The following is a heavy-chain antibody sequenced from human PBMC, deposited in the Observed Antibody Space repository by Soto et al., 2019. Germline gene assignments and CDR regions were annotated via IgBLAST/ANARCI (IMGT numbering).Heavy chain of an antibody. Sequence: SLRLSFAASGFTFSNFAMYWVRQAPGKGLEWVTVISYDGSHKYYADSVKGRFTISRDNSKNTLYLQMNNLRAEDSAVYFCARDYSYQRAMDVWGQGTTVTVSS. D-gene: IGHD2-15*01. V-gene: IGHV3-30-3*01. CDR1: GFTFSNFA. J-gene: IGHJ6*02. CDR3: ARDYSYQRAMDV. CDR2: ISYDGSHK.